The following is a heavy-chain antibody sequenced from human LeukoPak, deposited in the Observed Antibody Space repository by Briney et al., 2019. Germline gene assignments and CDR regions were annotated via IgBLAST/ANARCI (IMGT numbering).Heavy chain of an antibody. V-gene: IGHV4-28*01. Sequence: SETLSLTCAVSGYSISSSNWWGWVRQPPGKGLECIGYIHYSGTTYYNPSLLSRVTMSVDTSKNQFSLQLSSVTAVDTAVYYCARKHRWNGLYFDYWGQGILVTVSS. CDR3: ARKHRWNGLYFDY. CDR2: IHYSGTT. D-gene: IGHD1-1*01. J-gene: IGHJ4*02. CDR1: GYSISSSNW.